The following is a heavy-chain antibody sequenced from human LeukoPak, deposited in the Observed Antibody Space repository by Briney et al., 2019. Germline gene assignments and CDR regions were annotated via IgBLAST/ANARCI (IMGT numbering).Heavy chain of an antibody. Sequence: ASVNVSCKASVHTFTYYYMHWVRQAPGQGFEWMGWIKPNSGGTNYAQKFQGRVTMTRDTSISTAYMELTSLRSDDTAVYYCTRGLSIATRPAYYFDYWGQGTLVTVSS. J-gene: IGHJ4*02. CDR1: VHTFTYYY. CDR2: IKPNSGGT. D-gene: IGHD6-6*01. V-gene: IGHV1-2*02. CDR3: TRGLSIATRPAYYFDY.